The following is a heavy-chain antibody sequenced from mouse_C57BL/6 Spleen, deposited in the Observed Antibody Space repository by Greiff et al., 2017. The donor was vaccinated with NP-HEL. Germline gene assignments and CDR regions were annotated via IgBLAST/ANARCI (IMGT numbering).Heavy chain of an antibody. V-gene: IGHV1-15*01. J-gene: IGHJ4*01. Sequence: QVQLQQPGAELVRPGASVTLSCTASGYTFTDYEMHWVRQTPVQGLEWIGAIDPESGGTANNQKFTGKAILTADKASSTAYMELRSLTSEDSAVNYCTRGGTVYAMDYWGQGTSVTVSS. CDR1: GYTFTDYE. CDR3: TRGGTVYAMDY. D-gene: IGHD4-1*01. CDR2: IDPESGGT.